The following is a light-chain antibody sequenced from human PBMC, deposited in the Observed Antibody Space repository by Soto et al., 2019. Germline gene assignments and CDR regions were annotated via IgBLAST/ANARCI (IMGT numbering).Light chain of an antibody. CDR3: QQYNTYSSLT. CDR1: HSISSW. J-gene: IGKJ4*01. CDR2: DAS. Sequence: IQMTQSTSTLSASVGDRVTITCRASHSISSWLAWYQQKLGRAPRLLIYDASSLESGVPSRFSGSGYGTEFTLTISSLQPDDFATYYCQQYNTYSSLTFAGRTKVDIK. V-gene: IGKV1-5*01.